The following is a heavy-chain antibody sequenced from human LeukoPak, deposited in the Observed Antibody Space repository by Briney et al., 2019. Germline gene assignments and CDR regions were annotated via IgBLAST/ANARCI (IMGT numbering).Heavy chain of an antibody. CDR1: GYTFTSYY. V-gene: IGHV1-46*01. CDR3: ARGVNEVFHY. CDR2: INPSGGST. D-gene: IGHD2-21*01. Sequence: ASVKVSCKASGYTFTSYYMHWVRQAPGQGLEWMGIINPSGGSTSYAQKFQGRVTMTTDTSTSTAYMELRSLRSDDTAVYYCARGVNEVFHYWGQGTLVTVSS. J-gene: IGHJ4*02.